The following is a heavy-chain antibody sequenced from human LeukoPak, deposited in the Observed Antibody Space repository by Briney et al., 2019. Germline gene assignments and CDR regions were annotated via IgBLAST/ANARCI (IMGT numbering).Heavy chain of an antibody. J-gene: IGHJ4*02. CDR3: AKSPGNWNYYY. D-gene: IGHD1-7*01. V-gene: IGHV3-30*18. CDR1: GFTFSSYG. CDR2: ISYDGSNK. Sequence: GGSLRLSCAASGFTFSSYGMHWVRQAPGKGLEWVAVISYDGSNKYYADSVKGRLTISRDNSKNTLYLQMNSLRAEDTAVYYCAKSPGNWNYYYWGQGTLVTVSS.